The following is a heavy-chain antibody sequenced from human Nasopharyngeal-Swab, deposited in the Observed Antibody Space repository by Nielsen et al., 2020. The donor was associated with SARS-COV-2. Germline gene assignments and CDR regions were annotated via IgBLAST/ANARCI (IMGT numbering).Heavy chain of an antibody. D-gene: IGHD6-19*01. CDR2: INHSGST. CDR3: ARGEYSSGWGYYYYYGMDV. Sequence: SETLSLTCAAYGGSFSGYYWSWIRQPPGKGLEWIGEINHSGSTNYNPSLKSRVTISVDTSKNQFSLKLSSVTAADTAVYYCARGEYSSGWGYYYYYGMDVWGQGTTVTVSS. V-gene: IGHV4-34*01. J-gene: IGHJ6*02. CDR1: GGSFSGYY.